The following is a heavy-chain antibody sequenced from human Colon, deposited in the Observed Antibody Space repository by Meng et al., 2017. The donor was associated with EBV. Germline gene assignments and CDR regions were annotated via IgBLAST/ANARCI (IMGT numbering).Heavy chain of an antibody. V-gene: IGHV4-4*02. CDR3: ARNGDYNPGLY. CDR2: IYHSGTT. Sequence: QGQLKDPGPVLVKPSGHRSLTCAVSGDSISNDWWSWVRQPPGKVLEWIGEIYHSGTTNYNPSLRSRVTISVDKSKNQFALQLTSVTAADTAVYYCARNGDYNPGLYWGQGTLVTVSS. J-gene: IGHJ4*02. CDR1: GDSISNDW. D-gene: IGHD4-17*01.